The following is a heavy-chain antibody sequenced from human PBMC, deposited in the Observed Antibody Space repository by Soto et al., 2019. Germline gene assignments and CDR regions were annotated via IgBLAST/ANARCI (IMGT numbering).Heavy chain of an antibody. CDR2: IYYSGST. CDR1: GGSISSYY. V-gene: IGHV4-59*08. D-gene: IGHD6-6*01. CDR3: ARHGAARPYFFDY. Sequence: PSETLSLTCTVSGGSISSYYWSWIRQPPGKGLEWIGYIYYSGSTNYNPSLKSRVTISVDTSKNQFSLKLSSVTAADTAVYYCARHGAARPYFFDYWGQGTLVTVSS. J-gene: IGHJ4*02.